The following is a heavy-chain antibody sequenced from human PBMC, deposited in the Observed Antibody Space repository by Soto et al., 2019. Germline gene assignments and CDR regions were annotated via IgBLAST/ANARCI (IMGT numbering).Heavy chain of an antibody. V-gene: IGHV1-18*01. CDR3: ARHSPWLEENAFDI. D-gene: IGHD5-12*01. Sequence: ASVKVSCKASGYTFTSYGISWVRQAPGQGLEWMGWISAYNGNTNYAQKLQGRVTMTTDTSTSTAYMELRSLRSDDTAVYYCARHSPWLEENAFDIWGQGTMVTVSS. CDR1: GYTFTSYG. J-gene: IGHJ3*02. CDR2: ISAYNGNT.